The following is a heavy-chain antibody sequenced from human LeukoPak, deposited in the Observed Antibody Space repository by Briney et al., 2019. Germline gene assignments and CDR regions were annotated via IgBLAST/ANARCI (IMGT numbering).Heavy chain of an antibody. V-gene: IGHV1-8*01. J-gene: IGHJ4*02. Sequence: ASVKVSCKASGYTFTSDDINWVRQATGQGLEWMGWMNPNSDNTDYAQKFQGRVTMTRDKSTSTVYMELSSLRSEDTAVYYCARDGYYYDSSGYYPLKYWGQGSLVTVSS. CDR1: GYTFTSDD. CDR2: MNPNSDNT. CDR3: ARDGYYYDSSGYYPLKY. D-gene: IGHD3-22*01.